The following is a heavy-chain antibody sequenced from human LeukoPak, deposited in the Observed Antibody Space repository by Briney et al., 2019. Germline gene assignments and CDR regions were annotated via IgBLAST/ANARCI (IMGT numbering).Heavy chain of an antibody. V-gene: IGHV3-23*01. CDR1: GFTFSNYA. J-gene: IGHJ4*02. Sequence: GGSLRLSCAASGFTFSNYAMSWVRQAPGKGLEWVSTITGGGGSTYHADSVKGRLTISRDDFKNTLYLQMSSLRDEDTAVYYCTTYSRSLDYWGQGTLVTVSS. CDR2: ITGGGGST. CDR3: TTYSRSLDY. D-gene: IGHD1-26*01.